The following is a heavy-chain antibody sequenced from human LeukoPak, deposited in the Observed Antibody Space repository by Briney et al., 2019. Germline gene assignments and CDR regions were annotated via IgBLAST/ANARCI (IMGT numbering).Heavy chain of an antibody. D-gene: IGHD3-22*01. CDR1: GFPFSDYA. CDR2: IRASGGST. CDR3: AKSRARREESSGSIDS. V-gene: IGHV3-23*01. Sequence: SGGSLSLYCAASGFPFSDYAMGWVRQAPGKGLEWGSAIRASGGSTYYADSVKGRFTISRDNSKNTLYLQMNSLRAEDTAVYYCAKSRARREESSGSIDSWGQGTLVTVSS. J-gene: IGHJ4*02.